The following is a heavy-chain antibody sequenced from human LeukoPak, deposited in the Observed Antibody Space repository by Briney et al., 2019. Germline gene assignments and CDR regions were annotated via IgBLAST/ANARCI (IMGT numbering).Heavy chain of an antibody. V-gene: IGHV4-34*01. CDR2: INHSGST. CDR3: ARGARTGGYSYGRYYYYYMDV. D-gene: IGHD5-18*01. J-gene: IGHJ6*03. CDR1: GGSFSGYY. Sequence: SETLSLTCAVYGGSFSGYYWGWIRQPPGKGLEWIGEINHSGSTNYNPSLKSRVTISVDTSKNQFSLKLSSVTAADTAVYYCARGARTGGYSYGRYYYYYMDVWGKGTTVTVSS.